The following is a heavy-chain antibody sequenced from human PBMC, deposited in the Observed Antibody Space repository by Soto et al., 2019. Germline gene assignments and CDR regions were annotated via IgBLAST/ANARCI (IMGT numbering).Heavy chain of an antibody. Sequence: LSLTCTVSGGSISSSSYYWGWIRQPPGKGLEWIGYIYYSGSTYYSPSLKSRITMSVDTSKNQFSLKLSSVTAADTAVYYCAQSSGYSFDYWGQGTLVTVSS. J-gene: IGHJ4*02. CDR2: IYYSGST. CDR1: GGSISSSSYY. CDR3: AQSSGYSFDY. D-gene: IGHD6-19*01. V-gene: IGHV4-31*03.